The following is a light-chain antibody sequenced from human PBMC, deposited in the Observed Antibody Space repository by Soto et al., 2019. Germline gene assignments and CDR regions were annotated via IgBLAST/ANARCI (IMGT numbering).Light chain of an antibody. CDR2: GAS. Sequence: EIVLTQSPGTLSLSPGERTTLSCRASQSVSSNFLDWYQQKPGQAPRLLIYGASSRATGIPDRFSGSGSGTDFTLTISRLEPEDFAVYYCQQYETSPRTFGQGTKVDNK. CDR3: QQYETSPRT. V-gene: IGKV3-20*01. CDR1: QSVSSNF. J-gene: IGKJ1*01.